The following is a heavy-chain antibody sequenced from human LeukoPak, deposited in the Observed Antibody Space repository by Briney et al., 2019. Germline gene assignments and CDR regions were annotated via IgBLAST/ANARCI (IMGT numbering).Heavy chain of an antibody. V-gene: IGHV5-51*01. Sequence: GESLKISCKGSGYRFSTYWIAWVRQMPGKGLEWMGIIYPGDSDTRYSPSFQGQVTISADKSISTAYLQWSSLKASDTAIYYCASEYCSGGNCYFDYWGQGTLVTVSS. D-gene: IGHD2-15*01. CDR2: IYPGDSDT. CDR3: ASEYCSGGNCYFDY. CDR1: GYRFSTYW. J-gene: IGHJ4*02.